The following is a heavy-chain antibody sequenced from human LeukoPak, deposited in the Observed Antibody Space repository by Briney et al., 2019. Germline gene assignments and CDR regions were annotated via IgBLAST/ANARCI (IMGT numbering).Heavy chain of an antibody. CDR1: GYTFTSYD. D-gene: IGHD3-3*01. CDR3: ARGLTYYDFWSGYYTSSYMDV. J-gene: IGHJ6*03. Sequence: GASVKVSCKASGYTFTSYDINWVRQATGQGLEWMGWMNPNSGNTGYAQKFQGRVTMTRNTSISTAYMELSSLRSEDTAVYYCARGLTYYDFWSGYYTSSYMDVWGKGTTVTVSS. V-gene: IGHV1-8*01. CDR2: MNPNSGNT.